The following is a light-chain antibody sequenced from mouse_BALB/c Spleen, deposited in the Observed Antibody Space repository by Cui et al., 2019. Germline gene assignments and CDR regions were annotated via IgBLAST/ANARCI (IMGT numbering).Light chain of an antibody. CDR1: SSVSY. V-gene: IGKV4-80*01. Sequence: QIALSQSPEILSASLGEEITLTCSASSSVSYMHWYHQQSGATPKLLIYSTSTLASGVPSRFSGSGSGTFYSLTISSVEAEDAADYYCHQWSSYPWTFGGGTKLEIK. CDR3: HQWSSYPWT. J-gene: IGKJ1*01. CDR2: STS.